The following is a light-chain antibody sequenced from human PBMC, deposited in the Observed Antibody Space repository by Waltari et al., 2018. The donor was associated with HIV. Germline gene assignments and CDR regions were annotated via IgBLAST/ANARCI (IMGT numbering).Light chain of an antibody. CDR1: QTVSSY. Sequence: EIVLTQSPATLSLSPGARATLSCMPSQTVSSYLACYQQKPGQAPRLLIHDASNRATGIPARFSGSGPGTDFTLSISRTEPEDFAVYYCQQRSNLPQTFNQGTKVDIK. CDR2: DAS. V-gene: IGKV3-11*01. CDR3: QQRSNLPQT. J-gene: IGKJ1*01.